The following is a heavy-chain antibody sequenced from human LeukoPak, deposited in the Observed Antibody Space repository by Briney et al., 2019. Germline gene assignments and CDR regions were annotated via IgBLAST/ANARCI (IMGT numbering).Heavy chain of an antibody. D-gene: IGHD5-24*01. CDR3: ARDRGDGYNFNLDY. CDR2: IIPILGIA. V-gene: IGHV1-69*04. J-gene: IGHJ4*02. CDR1: GGTFSSYA. Sequence: SVKVSCKASGGTFSSYAISWVRQAPGQGLEWMGRIIPILGIANYAQKFQGRVTITADKSTSTAYMELSSLRSEDTAVYYCARDRGDGYNFNLDYWGQGTLVTVSS.